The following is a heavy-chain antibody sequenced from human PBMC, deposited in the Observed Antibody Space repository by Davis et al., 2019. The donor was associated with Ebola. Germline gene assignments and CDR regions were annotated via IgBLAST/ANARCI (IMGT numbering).Heavy chain of an antibody. D-gene: IGHD3-10*01. CDR2: IYSGSSK. V-gene: IGHV3-53*01. CDR3: AGANGGVILY. J-gene: IGHJ4*02. Sequence: GGSLRLSCAASGLTVSTNYMNWVRQAPGKGLEWVSIIYSGSSKYYADYVRGRFTISRDNAKNSLYLEMNSLKVEDTALYYCAGANGGVILYWGQGTLVTVSS. CDR1: GLTVSTNY.